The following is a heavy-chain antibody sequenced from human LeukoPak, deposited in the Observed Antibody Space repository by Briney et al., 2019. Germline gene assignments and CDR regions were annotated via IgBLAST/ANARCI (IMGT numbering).Heavy chain of an antibody. D-gene: IGHD3-10*01. CDR2: IKQDGSEK. J-gene: IGHJ6*03. V-gene: IGHV3-7*01. CDR3: ARVEYYGSGSYYKFYYYYYMDV. Sequence: PGGSLRLTCAASGFTFSSYWMSWVRQAPGKGLEWVAIIKQDGSEKYYVDSVKGRFTISRDNAKNSLYLQMNSLRAEDTAVYYCARVEYYGSGSYYKFYYYYYMDVWGKGTTVTISS. CDR1: GFTFSSYW.